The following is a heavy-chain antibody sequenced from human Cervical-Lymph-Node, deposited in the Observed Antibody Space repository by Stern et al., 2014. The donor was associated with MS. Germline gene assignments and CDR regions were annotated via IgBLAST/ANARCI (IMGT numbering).Heavy chain of an antibody. V-gene: IGHV1-2*02. J-gene: IGHJ4*02. CDR1: GYTFTGYN. Sequence: QVQLVQSGAEVKKSGASVKVSCRASGYTFTGYNIHWVRQAPGQGLEWMAWINPNRGATNYTQKLQGRVTVTRDTSISTVYMELNNLTSDDTAVYYCARAIGWYQGLDYWGQGSLVTVSS. CDR3: ARAIGWYQGLDY. CDR2: INPNRGAT. D-gene: IGHD6-19*01.